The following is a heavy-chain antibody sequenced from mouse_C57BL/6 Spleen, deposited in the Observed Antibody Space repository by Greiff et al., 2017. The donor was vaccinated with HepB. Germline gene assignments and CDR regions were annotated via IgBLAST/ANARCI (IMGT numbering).Heavy chain of an antibody. CDR2: ISYDGSN. CDR3: ARGGPDWYFDV. D-gene: IGHD1-1*02. CDR1: GYSITSGYY. J-gene: IGHJ1*03. V-gene: IGHV3-6*01. Sequence: EVKLLESGPGLVKPSQSLSLTCSVTGYSITSGYYWNWIRQFPGNKLEWMGYISYDGSNNYNPSLKNRISITRDTSKIQFFMKLNSVTTEDTATYYCARGGPDWYFDVGGTGTTVTVSS.